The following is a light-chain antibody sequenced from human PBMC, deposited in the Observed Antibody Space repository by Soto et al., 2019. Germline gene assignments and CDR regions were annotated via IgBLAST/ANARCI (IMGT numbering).Light chain of an antibody. CDR3: TSSAPGRIYV. V-gene: IGLV2-14*03. J-gene: IGLJ1*01. CDR1: SSDIGAYDY. CDR2: EFS. Sequence: QSALPQPASVSVSPGQSITISCSGTSSDIGAYDYVSWYQQHPGRAPKLIIYEFSHRFSGLSYRFSGSKSGNTASLTISGLQAEDEGDYYCTSSAPGRIYVFGSGTKGTVL.